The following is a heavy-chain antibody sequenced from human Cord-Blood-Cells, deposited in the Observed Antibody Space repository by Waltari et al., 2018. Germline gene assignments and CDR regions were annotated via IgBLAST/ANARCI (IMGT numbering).Heavy chain of an antibody. V-gene: IGHV3-48*01. J-gene: IGHJ3*02. D-gene: IGHD4-17*01. CDR2: ISSSSSTI. CDR3: ARVLTNGGDAFDI. Sequence: EVQLVESGGGLVQPGGSLRLSCAASGFTFSSYSMNWVRQAPGKGLEWVSYISSSSSTIYYADSVKGRFTISRDNAKNSLYLQMNSLRAEDTAVYYCARVLTNGGDAFDIWGQGTMVTVSS. CDR1: GFTFSSYS.